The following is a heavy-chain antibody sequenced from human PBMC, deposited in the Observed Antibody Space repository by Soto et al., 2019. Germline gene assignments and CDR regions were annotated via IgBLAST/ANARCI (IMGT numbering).Heavy chain of an antibody. D-gene: IGHD3-10*01. J-gene: IGHJ4*02. CDR2: IFHDGTA. Sequence: PSETLSLTCAVSGVSISSGNWWTWVRQSPQRGLEYIGEIFHDGTANYYPSFERRVAISVDTSKNQLSLKLTSVTAADTAIYFCARLVYDTRLNYMYFDFWGQGTLVTVYS. CDR3: ARLVYDTRLNYMYFDF. CDR1: GVSISSGNW. V-gene: IGHV4-4*02.